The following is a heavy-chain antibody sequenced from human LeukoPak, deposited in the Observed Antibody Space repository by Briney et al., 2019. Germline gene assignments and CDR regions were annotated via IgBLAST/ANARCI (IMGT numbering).Heavy chain of an antibody. CDR2: SYYSGST. Sequence: PSETLSLTCTVSGSSISSSSYYWGWLRQPPGKGLESFGSSYYSGSTYYNPSLKSRVTISVDTSKNQFSLKLSSVTAADTAVYYCASGPSSSWTLYYYYYGMDVGGQGTTVTVS. J-gene: IGHJ6*02. V-gene: IGHV4-39*01. CDR3: ASGPSSSWTLYYYYYGMDV. CDR1: GSSISSSSYY. D-gene: IGHD6-13*01.